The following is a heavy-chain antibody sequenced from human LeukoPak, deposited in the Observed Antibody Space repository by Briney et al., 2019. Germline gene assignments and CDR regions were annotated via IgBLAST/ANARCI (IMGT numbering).Heavy chain of an antibody. CDR1: GGSISSYY. D-gene: IGHD6-19*01. Sequence: PSETLSLTCTVSGGSISSYYWSWIRQPPGKGLEWIGYIYYSGYTNYNPSLKSRVTISVDTSKNQFSLKLSSVTAADTAVYYCARAYSSGWYRGYYFDYWGQGTLVTVSS. CDR2: IYYSGYT. V-gene: IGHV4-59*01. CDR3: ARAYSSGWYRGYYFDY. J-gene: IGHJ4*02.